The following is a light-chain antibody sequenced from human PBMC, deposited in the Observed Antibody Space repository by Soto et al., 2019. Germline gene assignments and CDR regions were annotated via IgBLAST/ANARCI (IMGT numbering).Light chain of an antibody. J-gene: IGLJ2*01. Sequence: QAVVTQEPSLTVSPGGTVTLTCGSSTGAVTSNHHPYWFQQKAGQAPRTLIYDTSNKHSWTPARFSGSLLGDKAALTLSGAQPEDEAQYYCFLSYNAARVFCGGTKVTVL. CDR3: FLSYNAARV. CDR1: TGAVTSNHH. V-gene: IGLV7-46*01. CDR2: DTS.